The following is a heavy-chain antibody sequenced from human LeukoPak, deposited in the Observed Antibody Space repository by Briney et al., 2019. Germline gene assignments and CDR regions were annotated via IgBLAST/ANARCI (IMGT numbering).Heavy chain of an antibody. CDR3: ARQIENIASLDY. V-gene: IGHV5-10-1*01. CDR1: GYSFTTYW. Sequence: GESLKISCKVSGYSFTTYWISWVRQMPGKGLDWMGRIDPTDSYTDHSPSFQGHVTVSVDRSISTAYLQWSSLKAPDTAMYYCARQIENIASLDYWGQGTLVTVSS. J-gene: IGHJ4*02. CDR2: IDPTDSYT. D-gene: IGHD2/OR15-2a*01.